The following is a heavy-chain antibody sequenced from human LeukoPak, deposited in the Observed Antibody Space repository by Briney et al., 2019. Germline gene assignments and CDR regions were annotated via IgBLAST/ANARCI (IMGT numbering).Heavy chain of an antibody. D-gene: IGHD1-7*01. CDR3: ARVGNTFITGTRLFDY. V-gene: IGHV3-21*01. J-gene: IGHJ4*02. CDR1: GFTFSSYS. Sequence: GGSLRLSCAASGFTFSSYSMNWVRQAPGKGLEWVSSIIISSSYIYYADSVKGRFTIFRDNAKNSLYLQMNSLRAEDTAVHYCARVGNTFITGTRLFDYWGQGTLVTVSS. CDR2: IIISSSYI.